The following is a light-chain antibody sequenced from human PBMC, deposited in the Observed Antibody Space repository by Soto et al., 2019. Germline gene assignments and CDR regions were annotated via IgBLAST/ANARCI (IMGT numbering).Light chain of an antibody. V-gene: IGLV1-51*01. Sequence: QSVLTQPPSVSAAPGQTVSISCSGSSSNIGNNFVSWYQHLPGTAPKLLILANDKRPSGIPDRFSGSKSDTSATLGIIALQTGDEADYYCATWDTTLSVYVFGTRTKVTVL. J-gene: IGLJ1*01. CDR2: AND. CDR1: SSNIGNNF. CDR3: ATWDTTLSVYV.